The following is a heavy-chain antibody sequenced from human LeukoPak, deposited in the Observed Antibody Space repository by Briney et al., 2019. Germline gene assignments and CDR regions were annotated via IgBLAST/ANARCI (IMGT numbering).Heavy chain of an antibody. CDR3: AREAYYDILTGYPGWFDP. J-gene: IGHJ5*02. CDR1: GGSISSYY. V-gene: IGHV4-59*12. CDR2: IYYSRST. Sequence: PSETLSLTCTVSGGSISSYYWSWIRQPPGKGLEWIGYIYYSRSTNYNPSLKSRVTISVDTSKNQFSLKLSSVTAADTAVYYCAREAYYDILTGYPGWFDPWGQGTLVTVSS. D-gene: IGHD3-9*01.